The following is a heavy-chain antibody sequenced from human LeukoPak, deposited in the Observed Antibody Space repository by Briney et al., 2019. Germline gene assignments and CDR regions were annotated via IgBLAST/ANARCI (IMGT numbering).Heavy chain of an antibody. V-gene: IGHV4-31*03. CDR3: ARQPVSSGWYQHSRALDY. J-gene: IGHJ4*02. CDR1: GGSISSGGYY. D-gene: IGHD6-19*01. Sequence: SETLSLTCTVSGGSISSGGYYWSWIRQHPGKGLEWIGYIYYSGSTYYNPSLKSRVTISVDTSKNQFSLKLSSVTAADTPVYDCARQPVSSGWYQHSRALDYWGQGTLVTVSS. CDR2: IYYSGST.